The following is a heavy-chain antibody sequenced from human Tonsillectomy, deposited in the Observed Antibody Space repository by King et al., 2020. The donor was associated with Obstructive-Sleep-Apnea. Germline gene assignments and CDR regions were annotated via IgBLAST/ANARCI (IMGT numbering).Heavy chain of an antibody. V-gene: IGHV4-39*07. CDR2: IYYSGST. CDR3: AEGDERRPALTFDY. D-gene: IGHD5-24*01. J-gene: IGHJ4*02. CDR1: GGSISSSSYY. Sequence: QLQESGPGLVKPSETLSLTCTVSGGSISSSSYYWGWIRQPPGKGLEWIGSIYYSGSTYYNPSLKSRVTISVDTSKNQFSLKLSSVTAADPAVYYCAEGDERRPALTFDYWGQGTLVTVSS.